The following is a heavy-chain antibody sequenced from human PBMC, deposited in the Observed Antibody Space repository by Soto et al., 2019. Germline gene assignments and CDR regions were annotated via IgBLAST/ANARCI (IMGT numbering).Heavy chain of an antibody. CDR2: IKSNTDGGTT. CDR1: GFTFINAW. CDR3: ATRAAFWISYSFFFDY. Sequence: GGSLRLSCAASGFTFINAWMSWVRQAPGKGLEWVGHIKSNTDGGTTDYAAPVKGRFTISRDDSKDMLYLQMNSLKTEDTAVYYCATRAAFWISYSFFFDYWGRGTLVTVSS. D-gene: IGHD3-3*01. J-gene: IGHJ4*02. V-gene: IGHV3-15*05.